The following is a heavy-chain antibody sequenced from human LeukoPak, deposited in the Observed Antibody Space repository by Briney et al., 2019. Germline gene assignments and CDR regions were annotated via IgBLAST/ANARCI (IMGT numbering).Heavy chain of an antibody. J-gene: IGHJ6*02. Sequence: PSETLSLTCTVSSGSISSYYWSWIRQPPGKGLEWIGYIYYSGSTNYNPSLKSRVTISVDTSKNQFSLKLSSVTAADTAVYYCARDSNPRGYSSGWSTYYYYYGMDVWGQGTTVTVSS. CDR1: SGSISSYY. CDR3: ARDSNPRGYSSGWSTYYYYYGMDV. D-gene: IGHD6-19*01. CDR2: IYYSGST. V-gene: IGHV4-59*01.